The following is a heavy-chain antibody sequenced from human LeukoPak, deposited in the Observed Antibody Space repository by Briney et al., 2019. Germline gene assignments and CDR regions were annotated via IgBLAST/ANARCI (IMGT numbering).Heavy chain of an antibody. CDR1: GGSISSYY. D-gene: IGHD3-10*01. CDR3: ARGRRPMVRGVISWFDP. Sequence: PSETLSLTCTVSGGSISSYYWSWIRQPPGKGLEWIGYIYYSGSTNYNPSLKSRVTISVDTSKNQFSLKLSSVTAADTAVYYCARGRRPMVRGVISWFDPWGQGTLVTVSS. V-gene: IGHV4-59*01. CDR2: IYYSGST. J-gene: IGHJ5*02.